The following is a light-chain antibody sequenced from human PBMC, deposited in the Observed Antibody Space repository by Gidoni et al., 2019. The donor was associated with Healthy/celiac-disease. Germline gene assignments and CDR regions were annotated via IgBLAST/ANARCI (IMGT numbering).Light chain of an antibody. CDR1: SSDVGGYNY. V-gene: IGLV2-14*01. CDR2: DVS. CDR3: SSYTSSSTLV. Sequence: QSALTQPASVSGPPGPSITISCTGTSSDVGGYNYVSWYQQHPGKAPKLMIYDVSNRPSGVSNRFSGSKSGNTASRTISGLQAEDEADYYCSSYTSSSTLVFGGGTKLTVL. J-gene: IGLJ3*02.